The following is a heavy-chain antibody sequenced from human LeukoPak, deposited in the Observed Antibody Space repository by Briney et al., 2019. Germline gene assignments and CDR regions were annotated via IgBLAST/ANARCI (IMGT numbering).Heavy chain of an antibody. Sequence: ASVKVSCQASGSPFPTYYMHWVRPAPGQGLQWMGIINPSGGSTSYAQKFQGRVTMTRDTSTSTVYMELSSLRSDDTAIYYCAKDRPNFYENSGHYYRRDGDSWGQGTLVTVSS. CDR3: AKDRPNFYENSGHYYRRDGDS. J-gene: IGHJ5*01. CDR1: GSPFPTYY. D-gene: IGHD3-22*01. CDR2: INPSGGST. V-gene: IGHV1-46*01.